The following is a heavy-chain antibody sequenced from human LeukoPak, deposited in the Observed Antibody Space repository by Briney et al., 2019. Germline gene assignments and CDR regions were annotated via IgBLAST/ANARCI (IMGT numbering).Heavy chain of an antibody. Sequence: SGGSLRLSCAASGFTFSSYAMHWVRQAPGKGLEWVAVISYDGSNKYYADSVKGRFTISRDNSKNTLYQQMNSLRAEDTAVYYCARDHIQYYYGSGVSGGWFDPWGQGTLVTVSS. CDR1: GFTFSSYA. V-gene: IGHV3-30-3*01. J-gene: IGHJ5*02. D-gene: IGHD3-10*01. CDR3: ARDHIQYYYGSGVSGGWFDP. CDR2: ISYDGSNK.